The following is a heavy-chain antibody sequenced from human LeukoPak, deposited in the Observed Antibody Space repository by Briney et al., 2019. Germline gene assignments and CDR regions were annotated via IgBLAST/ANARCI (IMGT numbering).Heavy chain of an antibody. J-gene: IGHJ5*02. CDR3: ARHRYCSGGSCQGYWFDP. CDR1: GYSFTSYW. CDR2: IYPDDSDT. D-gene: IGHD2-15*01. Sequence: AGESLKISCKGSGYSFTSYWIGWVRQMPGKGLEWMGIIYPDDSDTRYSPSFQGQVTISADKSISTAYLQWSSLKASDTAMYYCARHRYCSGGSCQGYWFDPWGQGTLVTVSS. V-gene: IGHV5-51*01.